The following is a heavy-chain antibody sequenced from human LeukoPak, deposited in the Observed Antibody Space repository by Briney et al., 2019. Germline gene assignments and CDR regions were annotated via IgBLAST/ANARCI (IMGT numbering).Heavy chain of an antibody. CDR3: ARDHKGGDGADAFDI. D-gene: IGHD5-24*01. CDR1: GFTFDDDG. V-gene: IGHV3-20*04. CDR2: SDRNGDST. J-gene: IGHJ3*02. Sequence: GGSLRLSCAASGFTFDDDGMSWGRQAPGEGREWGSGSDRNGDSTGYADSVEGRFTISRDHPKNSLYLQMDSLRAEDTALYYCARDHKGGDGADAFDIWGPGAMVTVSS.